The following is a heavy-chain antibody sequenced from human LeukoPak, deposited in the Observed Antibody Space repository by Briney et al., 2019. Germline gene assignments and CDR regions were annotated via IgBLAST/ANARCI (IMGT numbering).Heavy chain of an antibody. D-gene: IGHD6-13*01. CDR3: ARTIGLKEGIAAMNY. CDR2: TYYRTKWNN. J-gene: IGHJ4*02. V-gene: IGHV6-1*01. Sequence: QTLSLTCAISGDSVSSNSVAWHWIRQSPSRGLEWLGRTYYRTKWNNDYAVSVKSRITINPDTSKNQFSLQLSSVTPEDAAVYYCARTIGLKEGIAAMNYWGQGTLVTVSS. CDR1: GDSVSSNSVA.